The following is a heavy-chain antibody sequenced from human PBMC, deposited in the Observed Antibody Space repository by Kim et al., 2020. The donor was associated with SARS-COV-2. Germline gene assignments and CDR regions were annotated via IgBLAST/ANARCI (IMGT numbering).Heavy chain of an antibody. CDR2: IYPGDADT. Sequence: GESLKISCQASGYNFTNYWVAWVRQKPGKGLEWLGYIYPGDADTKYGPSFRGLVAITADKSTATAFLHWKNLRASDSAMYYCARGRVYRDYDFWGQGTLVPVSS. CDR3: ARGRVYRDYDF. J-gene: IGHJ4*02. V-gene: IGHV5-51*01. D-gene: IGHD3-10*01. CDR1: GYNFTNYW.